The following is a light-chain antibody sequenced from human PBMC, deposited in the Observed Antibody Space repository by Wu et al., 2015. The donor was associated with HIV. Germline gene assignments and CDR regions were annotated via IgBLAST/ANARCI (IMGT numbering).Light chain of an antibody. CDR3: QQYNSYSYT. CDR1: QSISSW. Sequence: DIQMTQSPSSVSASVGDRVTITCRASQSISSWLAWYQQKPGKAPNLLIYKASSLESGVPSRFSGSGSGTEFTLTISSLQPDDFATYYCQQYNSYSYTFGQGTKLEIK. V-gene: IGKV1-5*03. CDR2: KAS. J-gene: IGKJ2*01.